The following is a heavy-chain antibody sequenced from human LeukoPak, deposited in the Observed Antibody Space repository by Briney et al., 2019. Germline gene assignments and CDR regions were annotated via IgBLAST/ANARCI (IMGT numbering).Heavy chain of an antibody. CDR3: ARQPVGTLDC. CDR1: GGSFSGYY. J-gene: IGHJ4*02. V-gene: IGHV4-34*01. D-gene: IGHD5-12*01. CDR2: INHSGST. Sequence: ASETLSLTCAVYGGSFSGYYWSWIRQPPGKGLEWIGEINHSGSTNYNPSLKSRVTISVDTSKNQFSLKLSSVTAADTAVYYCARQPVGTLDCWGQGTLVTVSS.